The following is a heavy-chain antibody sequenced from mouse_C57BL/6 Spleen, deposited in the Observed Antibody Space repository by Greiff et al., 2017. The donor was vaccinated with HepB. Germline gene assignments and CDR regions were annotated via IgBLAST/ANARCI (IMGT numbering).Heavy chain of an antibody. CDR3: ARGLYSITGHYFDY. CDR1: GFTFSSYS. V-gene: IGHV5-4*03. J-gene: IGHJ2*01. CDR2: ISDGGSYT. D-gene: IGHD2-5*01. Sequence: EVMLVESGGGLVKPGGSLKLSCAASGFTFSSYSMSWVRQTPEKRLEWVATISDGGSYTYYPDNVKGRFTISRDNAKNNLYLQMSHLKSEDTAMYYCARGLYSITGHYFDYWGQGTTLTVSS.